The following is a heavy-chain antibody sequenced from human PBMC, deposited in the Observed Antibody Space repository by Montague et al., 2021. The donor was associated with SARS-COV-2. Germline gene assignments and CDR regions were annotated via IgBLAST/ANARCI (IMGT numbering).Heavy chain of an antibody. D-gene: IGHD2-2*01. CDR1: GGSISSSSYY. V-gene: IGHV4-39*01. Sequence: SETLSLTCTVSGGSISSSSYYWGWIRQPPGKGLEWIGSIHYSGSTYYNPSLKSRVTISVDTSKKHFSLKLSSVTAADTAVYFCAAQSSGGYCSSSSCYVWFDHWGQGTLVTVSS. CDR3: AAQSSGGYCSSSSCYVWFDH. J-gene: IGHJ5*02. CDR2: IHYSGST.